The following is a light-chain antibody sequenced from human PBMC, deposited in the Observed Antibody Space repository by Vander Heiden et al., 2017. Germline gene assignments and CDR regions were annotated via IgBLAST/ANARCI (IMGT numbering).Light chain of an antibody. J-gene: IGLJ1*01. CDR2: DVS. Sequence: QSALTQPASVSGSPGQSITISCTGTSSDVGGYNYVSWYQQHPGKAPKLMVFDVSNRPSGVSNRFSGSKSGDTASLTISGLQADDEADYYCSSYRSSSSTPYVFGTGTKVTVI. CDR1: SSDVGGYNY. V-gene: IGLV2-14*03. CDR3: SSYRSSSSTPYV.